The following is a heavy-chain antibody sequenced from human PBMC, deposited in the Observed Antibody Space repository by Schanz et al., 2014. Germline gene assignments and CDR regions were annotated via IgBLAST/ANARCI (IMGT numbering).Heavy chain of an antibody. CDR3: ARDGDFDY. J-gene: IGHJ4*02. CDR1: GFIVSSTY. CDR2: IWYDGSNK. Sequence: VQLLESGGGLVQPGGSLRLSCAASGFIVSSTYMTWVRQAPGKGLEWVAIIWYDGSNKYYADSVKGRFTISRDNSKNTLFLQMSSLRAEDTAVYYCARDGDFDYWGQGTLVTVSS. V-gene: IGHV3-33*08.